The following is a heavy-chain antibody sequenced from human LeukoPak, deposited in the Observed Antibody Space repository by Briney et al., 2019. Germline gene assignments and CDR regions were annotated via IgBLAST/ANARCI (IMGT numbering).Heavy chain of an antibody. V-gene: IGHV3-30-3*01. CDR2: ISYDGSNK. CDR1: GFTFSSYA. CDR3: ARDTHSDYGGNSGVDY. Sequence: PGRSLRLSCAASGFTFSSYAMHWVRQAPGKGLEWMAVISYDGSNKYYADSVKGRFTISRDNSKNTLYLQMNSLRAEDTAVYYCARDTHSDYGGNSGVDYWGQGTLVTVSS. J-gene: IGHJ4*02. D-gene: IGHD4-23*01.